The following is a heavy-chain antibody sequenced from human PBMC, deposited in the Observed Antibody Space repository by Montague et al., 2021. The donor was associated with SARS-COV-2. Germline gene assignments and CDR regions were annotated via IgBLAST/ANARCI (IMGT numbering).Heavy chain of an antibody. CDR1: GGPISSSSYY. J-gene: IGHJ4*02. D-gene: IGHD1-1*01. Sequence: SETLSLTCTVSGGPISSSSYYWGWIRQPPGKGLEWIGYVHYTGSTKYNPSLKTRVSLSLDTPKNHFSLHLSSVTAADTAIYFCARAQNTCFIANCVNYFDVWGLGALVTVS. CDR2: VHYTGST. V-gene: IGHV4-61*03. CDR3: ARAQNTCFIANCVNYFDV.